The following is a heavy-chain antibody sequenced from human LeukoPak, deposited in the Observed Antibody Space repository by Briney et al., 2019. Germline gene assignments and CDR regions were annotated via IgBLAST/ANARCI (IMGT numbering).Heavy chain of an antibody. V-gene: IGHV1-69*13. J-gene: IGHJ3*02. D-gene: IGHD3-22*01. CDR1: GGTFSSYA. CDR2: IIPIFGTA. Sequence: SVKVSCKASGGTFSSYAISWVRQAPGQGLEWMGGIIPIFGTANYAQKFQGRVTITADESTSTDYMELRSLRSDDTAVYYCARDGHRRYHYDSSGREDAFDIWGQGTMVTVSS. CDR3: ARDGHRRYHYDSSGREDAFDI.